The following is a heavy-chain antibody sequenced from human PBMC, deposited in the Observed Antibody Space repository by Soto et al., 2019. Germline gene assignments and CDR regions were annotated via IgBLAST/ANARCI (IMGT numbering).Heavy chain of an antibody. Sequence: QVQLVESGGGVVQPGRSLRLSCAASGFTFSSYAMHWVRQAPGKGLEWVAVISYDGSNKYYADSVKGRFTISRDNSKNTLYLQRSSLRAEDTAVYYCARTPRGQWELPYYYYGMDVWGQGTTVTVSS. CDR3: ARTPRGQWELPYYYYGMDV. CDR2: ISYDGSNK. J-gene: IGHJ6*02. V-gene: IGHV3-30-3*01. CDR1: GFTFSSYA. D-gene: IGHD1-26*01.